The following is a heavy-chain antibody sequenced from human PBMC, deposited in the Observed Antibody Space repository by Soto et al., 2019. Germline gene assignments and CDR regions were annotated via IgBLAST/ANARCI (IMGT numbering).Heavy chain of an antibody. J-gene: IGHJ4*02. Sequence: SQTLSLTCAISGDSVSSNTAAWNWIRSSPSRGLEWLGRTYYRSNWRHDYAVSVKSRIAVNPDTSKNHFSLQLNSVTPDDTAVYYCARGVAGSGFDLWGQGTLVTVSS. V-gene: IGHV6-1*01. D-gene: IGHD6-19*01. CDR3: ARGVAGSGFDL. CDR1: GDSVSSNTAA. CDR2: TYYRSNWRH.